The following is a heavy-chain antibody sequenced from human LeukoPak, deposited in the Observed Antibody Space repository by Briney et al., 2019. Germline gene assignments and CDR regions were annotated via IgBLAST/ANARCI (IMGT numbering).Heavy chain of an antibody. Sequence: PGGSLRLSCAASGFAFSYYGMHWVRHAPGKGLEWVAVTSHDGSNIHYGDSVKGRFTVSRDNSKNTVYLQMNSLRAEDTAIYYCAKDPYRVVVATGNYLDPWGQGTLVTVSS. CDR2: TSHDGSNI. D-gene: IGHD2-15*01. J-gene: IGHJ5*02. CDR3: AKDPYRVVVATGNYLDP. V-gene: IGHV3-30*18. CDR1: GFAFSYYG.